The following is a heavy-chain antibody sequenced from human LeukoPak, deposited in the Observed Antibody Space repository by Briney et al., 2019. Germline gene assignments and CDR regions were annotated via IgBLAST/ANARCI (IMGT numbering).Heavy chain of an antibody. J-gene: IGHJ6*03. V-gene: IGHV3-74*01. Sequence: GGSLRLSCAASGLTFSSYWMHWVRQAPGKGLVWVSRINTDGSSTSYADSVKGRFTISRDNAKNTLYLQMDSLRAEDTAVYYCARDGYNYYMDVWGKGTTVTVS. CDR2: INTDGSST. CDR3: ARDGYNYYMDV. CDR1: GLTFSSYW.